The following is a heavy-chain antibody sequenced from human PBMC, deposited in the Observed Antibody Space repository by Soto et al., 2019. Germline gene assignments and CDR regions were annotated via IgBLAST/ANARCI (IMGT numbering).Heavy chain of an antibody. V-gene: IGHV1-69*13. CDR3: ARPVTSPDHLDI. D-gene: IGHD4-4*01. CDR2: IIPIFGTA. Sequence: SVKGSCKASGGTFSSYSISWVRQAPGQGLEWMGGIIPIFGTANYAQKFQGRVTITADESTSTAYMELSSLRSEDTAVYYCARPVTSPDHLDIWGQGTMVTVSS. CDR1: GGTFSSYS. J-gene: IGHJ3*02.